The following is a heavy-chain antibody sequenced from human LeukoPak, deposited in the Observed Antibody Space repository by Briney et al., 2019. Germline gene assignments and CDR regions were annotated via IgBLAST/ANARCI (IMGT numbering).Heavy chain of an antibody. Sequence: PSETLSLTCTVSGYSISSGYYWGWIRPPPGKGLEWIGSIYHSGSTYYNPSLKSRVTISVDTSRNQFSLKLSSVTAADTAVYYCARRAGAWFDPWGQGTLVTVSS. V-gene: IGHV4-38-2*02. CDR3: ARRAGAWFDP. J-gene: IGHJ5*02. D-gene: IGHD3-10*01. CDR1: GYSISSGYY. CDR2: IYHSGST.